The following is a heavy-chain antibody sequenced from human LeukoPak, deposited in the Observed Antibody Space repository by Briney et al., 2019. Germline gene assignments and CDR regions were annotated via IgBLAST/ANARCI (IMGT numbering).Heavy chain of an antibody. D-gene: IGHD1-26*01. CDR1: GGSISSYY. CDR3: ATNRVGTYDRPFDI. J-gene: IGHJ3*02. CDR2: IHYTGTT. Sequence: SETLSLTCTVSGGSISSYYWSWIRQPPGKGLEWIGDIHYTGTTKYNPSVKSRVTISIDTSENQFSLELSSVTATDTAVYFCATNRVGTYDRPFDIWGQGTMVTVSS. V-gene: IGHV4-59*08.